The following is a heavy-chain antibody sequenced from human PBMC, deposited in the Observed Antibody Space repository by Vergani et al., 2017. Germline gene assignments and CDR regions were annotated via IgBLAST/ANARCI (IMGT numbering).Heavy chain of an antibody. V-gene: IGHV1-2*02. CDR2: INPNRGGT. D-gene: IGHD2-15*01. Sequence: QVQLVQSGAEVKKPGASVKVSCKASGYTFTGYYMHWVRQAPGQGLEWMGWINPNRGGTNYAQKFQGRVTMTRDTSISTAYMELSRLRSDDTAVYYCARGYCSGGSCSNDAFDIWGQGTMVTVSS. CDR1: GYTFTGYY. CDR3: ARGYCSGGSCSNDAFDI. J-gene: IGHJ3*02.